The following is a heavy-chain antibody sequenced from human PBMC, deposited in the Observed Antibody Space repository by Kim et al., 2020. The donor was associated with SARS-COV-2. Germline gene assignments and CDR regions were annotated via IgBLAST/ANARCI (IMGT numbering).Heavy chain of an antibody. CDR2: ISWNSGSI. Sequence: GVSLRLSCAASGFTFDDYAMHWVRQAPGKGLEWVSGISWNSGSIGYADSVKGRFTISRDNAKNSLYLQMNSPRAEDTALYYCAKDRGITAAAGSSYYYG. CDR1: GFTFDDYA. CDR3: AKDRGITAAAGSSYYYG. J-gene: IGHJ6*01. D-gene: IGHD6-13*01. V-gene: IGHV3-9*01.